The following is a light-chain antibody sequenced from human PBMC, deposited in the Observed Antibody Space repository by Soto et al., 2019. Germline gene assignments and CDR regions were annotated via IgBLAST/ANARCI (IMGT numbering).Light chain of an antibody. J-gene: IGLJ2*01. CDR2: SND. V-gene: IGLV1-47*02. CDR3: AAWDDSLSGVV. CDR1: SSNIGVNY. Sequence: QLVLTQPPSASGTPGQMVTISCSGSSSNIGVNYVYWYQQLPGTAPKLLIYSNDQRPSGVPDRLSGSKSGTSASLAISGLRSEDEADYYCAAWDDSLSGVVFGEGTKLTVL.